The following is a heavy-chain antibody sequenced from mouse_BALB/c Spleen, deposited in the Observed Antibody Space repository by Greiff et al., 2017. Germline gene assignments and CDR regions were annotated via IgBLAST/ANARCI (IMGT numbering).Heavy chain of an antibody. Sequence: VQLQQSGAELVRSGASVKLSCTASGFNIKDYYMHWVKQRPEQGLEWIGWIDPENGDTEYAPKFQGKATMTADTSSNTAYLQLSSLTSEDTAVYYCNAAGYFDDWGQGTTLTVSS. J-gene: IGHJ2*01. V-gene: IGHV14-4*02. D-gene: IGHD3-3*01. CDR1: GFNIKDYY. CDR2: IDPENGDT. CDR3: NAAGYFDD.